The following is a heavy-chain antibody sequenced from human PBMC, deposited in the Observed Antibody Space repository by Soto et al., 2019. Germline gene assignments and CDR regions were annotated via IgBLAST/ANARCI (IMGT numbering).Heavy chain of an antibody. CDR1: GFTFSSYW. Sequence: EVQLVESGGGLVQPGGSLRLSCAASGFTFSSYWMSWVRQAPGKGLEWVANIKQDGSEKYYVDSVKGRFTISRDNAKNSLYLQMNSLRAEDTAVYYWARGRFTGYDFWSGYYTWGVGGGGKTGDYYYYGMDVWGQGTTVTVSS. D-gene: IGHD3-3*01. V-gene: IGHV3-7*04. J-gene: IGHJ6*02. CDR2: IKQDGSEK. CDR3: ARGRFTGYDFWSGYYTWGVGGGGKTGDYYYYGMDV.